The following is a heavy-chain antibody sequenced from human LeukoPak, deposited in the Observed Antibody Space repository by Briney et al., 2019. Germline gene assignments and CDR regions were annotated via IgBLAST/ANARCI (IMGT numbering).Heavy chain of an antibody. J-gene: IGHJ4*02. D-gene: IGHD3-22*01. V-gene: IGHV4-4*07. CDR3: AREGERMIVPYYFDY. CDR1: GGSISSYY. CDR2: IYTSGST. Sequence: PSQTLSLTCTVSGGSISSYYWSWIRQPAGKGLEWIGRIYTSGSTNYNPSLKSRVTMSVDTSKNQFSLKLSSVTAADTAVYYCAREGERMIVPYYFDYWGQGTLVTVSS.